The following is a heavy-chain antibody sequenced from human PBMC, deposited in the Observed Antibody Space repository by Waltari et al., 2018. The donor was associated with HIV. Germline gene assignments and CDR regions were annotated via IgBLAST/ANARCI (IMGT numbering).Heavy chain of an antibody. CDR3: ARGGSYGGYYFDY. CDR2: IYTSGST. J-gene: IGHJ4*02. Sequence: QVQLQESGPGLVKPSQTLSLPCTVSGGSISSGSYYWSWLRQPAGKGLEWIGRIYTSGSTNYNPSLKSRVTISVDTSKNQFSLKLSSVTAADTAVYYCARGGSYGGYYFDYWGQGTLVTVSS. V-gene: IGHV4-61*02. CDR1: GGSISSGSYY. D-gene: IGHD4-17*01.